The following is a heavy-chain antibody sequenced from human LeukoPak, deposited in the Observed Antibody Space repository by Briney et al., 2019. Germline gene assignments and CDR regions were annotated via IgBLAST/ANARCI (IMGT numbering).Heavy chain of an antibody. Sequence: SETLSLTCTVSGGSISSYYWSWIRQPPGKGLEWIGYIYTSGSTNYNPSLKSRVTISVETSKNQFSLKLSSVTATETAVYYCARLSAIFEVAILDYWGQGTLVTVSS. CDR1: GGSISSYY. CDR2: IYTSGST. CDR3: ARLSAIFEVAILDY. D-gene: IGHD3-3*01. J-gene: IGHJ4*02. V-gene: IGHV4-4*09.